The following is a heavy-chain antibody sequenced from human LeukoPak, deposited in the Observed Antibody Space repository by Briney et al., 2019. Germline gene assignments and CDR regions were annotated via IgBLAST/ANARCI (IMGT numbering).Heavy chain of an antibody. CDR3: ARRGYYYDSSGNNWFDP. CDR1: GYSISGGYY. V-gene: IGHV4-38-2*01. Sequence: SETLSLTCAVSGYSISGGYYWGWIRQPPGKGLEWIGSIYHSGSTYYNPSLKSRVTISVDTSKNQFSLKLSSVTAADTAVYYCARRGYYYDSSGNNWFDPWGQGTLVTVSS. J-gene: IGHJ5*02. CDR2: IYHSGST. D-gene: IGHD3-22*01.